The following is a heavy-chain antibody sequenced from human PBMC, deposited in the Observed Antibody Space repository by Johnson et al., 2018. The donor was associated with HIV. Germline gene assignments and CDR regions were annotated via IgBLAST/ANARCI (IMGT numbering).Heavy chain of an antibody. V-gene: IGHV3-7*01. D-gene: IGHD1-26*01. Sequence: VQLVESGGGLVQPGGSLRLSCAASGFTFSSYWMSCVRQAPGKGLEWVANIKQDGSEKYYVDSVEGRFTISRDNSKNTLYLQMNSLRAEDTAVYYCARSWELGETAFDIWGQGTMVTVSS. CDR1: GFTFSSYW. CDR2: IKQDGSEK. CDR3: ARSWELGETAFDI. J-gene: IGHJ3*02.